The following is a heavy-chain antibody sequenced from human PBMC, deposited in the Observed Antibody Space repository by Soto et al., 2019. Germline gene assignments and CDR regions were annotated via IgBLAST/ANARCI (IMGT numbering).Heavy chain of an antibody. CDR1: GYTFTSYG. D-gene: IGHD3-10*01. Sequence: ASVQVSCKASGYTFTSYGISWVRQAPGQGLEWMGWISAYNGNTNYAQKLQGRVTMTTDTSTSTAYMELRSLRSDDTVVYYCARAPGMVRGVPSPFDYWGQGTLVTVSS. CDR3: ARAPGMVRGVPSPFDY. V-gene: IGHV1-18*01. CDR2: ISAYNGNT. J-gene: IGHJ4*02.